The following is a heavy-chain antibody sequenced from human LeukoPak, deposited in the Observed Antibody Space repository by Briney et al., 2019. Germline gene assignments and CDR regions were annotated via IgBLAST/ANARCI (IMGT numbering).Heavy chain of an antibody. Sequence: GGSLRLSCAASGFTFSSYWMHWVRQAPGKELVWVSRINSDGSSTYYADSVKGRFSISRDNAKNTLYLQMNSLRAEDTAVYYCTRGYGDWFDPWGQGTLVTVSS. V-gene: IGHV3-74*01. J-gene: IGHJ5*02. CDR2: INSDGSST. D-gene: IGHD4-17*01. CDR3: TRGYGDWFDP. CDR1: GFTFSSYW.